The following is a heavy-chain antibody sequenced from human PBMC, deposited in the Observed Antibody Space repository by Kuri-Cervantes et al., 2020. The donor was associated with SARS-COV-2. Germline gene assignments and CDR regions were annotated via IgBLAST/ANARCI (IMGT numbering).Heavy chain of an antibody. J-gene: IGHJ4*02. D-gene: IGHD3-3*01. Sequence: SGPTLVKPTQTLTLTCTFSGFSLTSSGVAVGWIRQPPGKALEWPAIIYWNDDKRYSPSLQNRLTITKDTSKNQVVLTMTNMDPVDTATYYCAHQGVLLGWVLYGGDTYTSREYSDYWDQGTLVTVSS. CDR1: GFSLTSSGVA. CDR3: AHQGVLLGWVLYGGDTYTSREYSDY. V-gene: IGHV2-5*01. CDR2: IYWNDDK.